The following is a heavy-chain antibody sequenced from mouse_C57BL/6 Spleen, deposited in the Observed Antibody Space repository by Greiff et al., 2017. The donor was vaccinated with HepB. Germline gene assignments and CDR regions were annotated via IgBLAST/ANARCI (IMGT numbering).Heavy chain of an antibody. V-gene: IGHV1-69*01. CDR1: GYTFTSYW. J-gene: IGHJ2*01. D-gene: IGHD1-1*01. CDR2: IDPSDSYT. CDR3: AFITTVEGY. Sequence: QVQLQQPGAELVMPGASVKLSCKASGYTFTSYWMHWVKQRPGQGLEWIGEIDPSDSYTNYNQKFKGKSTLTVDKSSSTAYMQLSSLTSEDSAVYYCAFITTVEGYWGQGTTLTVSS.